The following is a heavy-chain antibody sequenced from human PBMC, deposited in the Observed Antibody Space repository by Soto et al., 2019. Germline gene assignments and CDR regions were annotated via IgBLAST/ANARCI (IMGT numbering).Heavy chain of an antibody. Sequence: QVQLVQSGAEVKKPGASVKVSCKASGYTFTSYGISWVRQAPGQGLEWMGWISAYNGNTNYAQKLQGRVTMTTDTSTSTAYMELMSLRSDDTAVYYCARAPMLLLPSWHFDYWGQGTLVTVSS. D-gene: IGHD3-22*01. J-gene: IGHJ4*02. CDR1: GYTFTSYG. CDR3: ARAPMLLLPSWHFDY. CDR2: ISAYNGNT. V-gene: IGHV1-18*01.